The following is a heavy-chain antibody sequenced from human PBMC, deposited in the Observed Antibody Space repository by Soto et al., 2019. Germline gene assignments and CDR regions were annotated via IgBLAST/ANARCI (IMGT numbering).Heavy chain of an antibody. J-gene: IGHJ4*02. CDR2: IYYSGST. Sequence: TLSLTCTVSGGSISSYYWSWIRQPPGKGLEWIGYIYYSGSTNYNPSLKSRVTISVDTSKNQFSLKLSSVTAADTAVYYCAREGEYSSSLDYWGQGTLVTVSS. V-gene: IGHV4-59*01. D-gene: IGHD6-6*01. CDR3: AREGEYSSSLDY. CDR1: GGSISSYY.